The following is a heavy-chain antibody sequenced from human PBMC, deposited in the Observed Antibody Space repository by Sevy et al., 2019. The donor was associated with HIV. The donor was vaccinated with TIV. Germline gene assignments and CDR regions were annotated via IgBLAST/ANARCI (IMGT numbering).Heavy chain of an antibody. J-gene: IGHJ6*02. Sequence: GGSLRLSCAASGFTFSSYEMNWVRQAPGKGLEWVSYISSSGSTIYYADSVKGRFTISRDNAMNSLYLQMNSLRAEDTAVYYCARDYDFWSGYYTADYYYGIDVWGQGTTVTVSS. CDR2: ISSSGSTI. CDR1: GFTFSSYE. V-gene: IGHV3-48*03. D-gene: IGHD3-3*01. CDR3: ARDYDFWSGYYTADYYYGIDV.